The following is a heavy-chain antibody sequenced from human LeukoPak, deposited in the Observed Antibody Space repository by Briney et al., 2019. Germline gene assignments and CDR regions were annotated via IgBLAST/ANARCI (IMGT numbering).Heavy chain of an antibody. CDR1: GYTFTSYY. CDR2: INPSSGGT. CDR3: ARGGVALSYYGMDV. J-gene: IGHJ6*02. D-gene: IGHD2-8*01. V-gene: IGHV1-2*02. Sequence: ASVKVSCKASGYTFTSYYMHWVRQAPGQGLEWMGWINPSSGGTNYAQKFQGRVTMTRDTSISTAYMELSRLRSDDTAVYYCARGGVALSYYGMDVWGQGTTVTVSS.